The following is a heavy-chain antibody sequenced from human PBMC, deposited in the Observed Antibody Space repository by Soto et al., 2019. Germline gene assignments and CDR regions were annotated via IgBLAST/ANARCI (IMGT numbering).Heavy chain of an antibody. CDR1: GFAFSTYA. J-gene: IGHJ5*01. V-gene: IGHV3-23*01. Sequence: GGSLRLSCGASGFAFSTYAMDWVRQAPGKGLEWVSTIFSGGAGTKYADSVKGRFTISRDNSLNTLYLQMNSLRAEDTAVYYCARSGGICGGRACYPHWFDLWGHGTLVTVSS. D-gene: IGHD2-15*01. CDR3: ARSGGICGGRACYPHWFDL. CDR2: IFSGGAGT.